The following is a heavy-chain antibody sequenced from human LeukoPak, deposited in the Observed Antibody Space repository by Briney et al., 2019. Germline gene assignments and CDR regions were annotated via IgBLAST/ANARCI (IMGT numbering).Heavy chain of an antibody. CDR3: ARHGGEYYYDSSGYLRAFDI. CDR2: IYYSGST. J-gene: IGHJ3*02. Sequence: SETLSLTCAVSGGSVSMGNWWSWVRQPPGKGLEWIGYIYYSGSTNYNPSLKSRVTISVDTSKNQFSLKLSSVTAADTAVYYCARHGGEYYYDSSGYLRAFDIWGQGTMVTVSS. CDR1: GGSVSMGNW. V-gene: IGHV4-59*08. D-gene: IGHD3-22*01.